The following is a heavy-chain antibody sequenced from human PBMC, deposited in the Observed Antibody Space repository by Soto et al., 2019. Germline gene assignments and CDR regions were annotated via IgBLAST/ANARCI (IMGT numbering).Heavy chain of an antibody. Sequence: KASETLSLTCSVSGGSIRDYFWTWIRQSPGRGLEWIGYISSSGTVKYNSSLKSRVTISLDRSRNQSSLKLSSVTAADTAVYFCARDRKLELPGNYYYYGMDVWGQGTTVTVSS. CDR1: GGSIRDYF. CDR3: ARDRKLELPGNYYYYGMDV. D-gene: IGHD1-7*01. J-gene: IGHJ6*02. V-gene: IGHV4-59*01. CDR2: ISSSGTV.